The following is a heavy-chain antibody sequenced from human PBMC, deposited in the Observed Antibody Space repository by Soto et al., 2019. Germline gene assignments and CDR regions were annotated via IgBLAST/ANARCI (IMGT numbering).Heavy chain of an antibody. V-gene: IGHV3-48*03. CDR3: ARDRAAGGY. CDR2: ISSGGDTI. Sequence: PGGSLRLSCAASGFSFSNYEMNWVRQAPGKGLEWVAYISSGGDTIHYADSVRGRFTLSRDNARNSLSLQMNTLRVRDTALYYCARDRAAGGYWGQGTLVTVSS. CDR1: GFSFSNYE. D-gene: IGHD6-13*01. J-gene: IGHJ4*02.